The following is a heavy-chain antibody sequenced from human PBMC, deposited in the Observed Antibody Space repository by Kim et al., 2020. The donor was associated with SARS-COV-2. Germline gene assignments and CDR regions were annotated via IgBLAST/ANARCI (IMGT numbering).Heavy chain of an antibody. CDR1: GFTFSSYS. D-gene: IGHD3-22*01. CDR3: AREKAYYYDSSGYQTFDI. CDR2: ISSSSSYI. J-gene: IGHJ3*02. Sequence: GGSLRLSCAASGFTFSSYSMNWVRQAPGKGLEWVSSISSSSSYIYYADSVKGRFTISRDNAKNSLYLQMNSLRAEDTAVYYCAREKAYYYDSSGYQTFDIWGQGTMVTVSS. V-gene: IGHV3-21*01.